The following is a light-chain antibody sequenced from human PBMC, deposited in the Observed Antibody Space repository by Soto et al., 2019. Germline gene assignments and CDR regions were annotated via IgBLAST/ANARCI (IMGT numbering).Light chain of an antibody. CDR3: QQYVTSSPRT. J-gene: IGKJ1*01. Sequence: ILFTQSPVTLSLSPWERATLSCRASHTISSSYLAWYQQKPGQAPRLLMYGISRRATGIPDRFSGSGSGTDFTLTITRLEPEDFAVYYCQQYVTSSPRTFGQGTKVDIK. V-gene: IGKV3-20*01. CDR2: GIS. CDR1: HTISSSY.